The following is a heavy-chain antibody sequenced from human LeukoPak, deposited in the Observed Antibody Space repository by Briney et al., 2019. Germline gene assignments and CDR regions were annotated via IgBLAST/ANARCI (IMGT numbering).Heavy chain of an antibody. D-gene: IGHD1-26*01. CDR1: DYTFTNYG. V-gene: IGHV1-18*01. Sequence: ASVKVSCKASDYTFTNYGVSWVRQAPGQGLEWMGWISAYNGKTYYAQKFQGRVTVTTDTSTSTAYMDLRSLRSDDTAVYYCARVSTAKEIQGELRAAGYYFDYWGQGTLVTVSS. CDR2: ISAYNGKT. CDR3: ARVSTAKEIQGELRAAGYYFDY. J-gene: IGHJ4*02.